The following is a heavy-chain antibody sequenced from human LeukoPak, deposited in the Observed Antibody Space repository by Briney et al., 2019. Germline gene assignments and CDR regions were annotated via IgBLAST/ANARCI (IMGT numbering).Heavy chain of an antibody. CDR2: IWSDATNQ. Sequence: GGSLRLSCEASGFTFSHYGMHWVRQAPGKGLEWVAVIWSDATNQYYSDSVKGRLTISRDNFKRTVSLQMNSLRAEDTAVYYCVKDAQRGFDYSNSLQHWGQGSLVTVSS. J-gene: IGHJ4*02. V-gene: IGHV3-33*06. D-gene: IGHD4-11*01. CDR1: GFTFSHYG. CDR3: VKDAQRGFDYSNSLQH.